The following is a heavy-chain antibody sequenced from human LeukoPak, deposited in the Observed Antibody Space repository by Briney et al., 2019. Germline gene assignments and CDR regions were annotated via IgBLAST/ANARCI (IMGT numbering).Heavy chain of an antibody. Sequence: GGSLRLSCAASGFTFSNYAINWVRQAPGKGLEWVSGIRVNDETYYADSVKGRFTISRDNSENTLYPQMGGLRAEDTAVYYCAKGTGDMGYYFDYWGQGTLVTVSS. CDR2: IRVNDET. D-gene: IGHD7-27*01. J-gene: IGHJ4*02. CDR3: AKGTGDMGYYFDY. CDR1: GFTFSNYA. V-gene: IGHV3-23*01.